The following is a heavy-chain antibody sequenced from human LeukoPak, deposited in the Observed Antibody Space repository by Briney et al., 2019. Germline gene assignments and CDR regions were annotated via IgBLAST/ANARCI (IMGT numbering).Heavy chain of an antibody. Sequence: TSETLSLTCTVSGGSMSIYYWSWIRQSPGKGLEWIGYIYYSVSTNYNPSLKSLVTISVDTSKNQFSLKLSSVTAVDTAVYYCARGPVGGATYYDGDAFDIWGQGTMVTVSS. V-gene: IGHV4-59*01. D-gene: IGHD1-26*01. CDR2: IYYSVST. CDR3: ARGPVGGATYYDGDAFDI. J-gene: IGHJ3*02. CDR1: GGSMSIYY.